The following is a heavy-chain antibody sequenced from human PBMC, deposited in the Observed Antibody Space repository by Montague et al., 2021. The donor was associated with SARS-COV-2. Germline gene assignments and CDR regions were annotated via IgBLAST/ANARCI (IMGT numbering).Heavy chain of an antibody. J-gene: IGHJ3*02. D-gene: IGHD6-19*01. CDR2: IYYSGST. Sequence: SDTLSLTCTVSGGSISSYYWSWIRQPPGKGLEWIGYIYYSGSTDYNPSLKSRVTISVDTSKNQFSLKLSSVTAADTAVYYCARGSGWMGNALDIWGQGAMVTVSS. CDR1: GGSISSYY. CDR3: ARGSGWMGNALDI. V-gene: IGHV4-59*07.